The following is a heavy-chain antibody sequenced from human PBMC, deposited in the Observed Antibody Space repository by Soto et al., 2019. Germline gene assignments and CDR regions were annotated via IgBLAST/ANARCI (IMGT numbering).Heavy chain of an antibody. D-gene: IGHD6-13*01. CDR2: IYPDDSDT. CDR3: ARLKGDSNRGYYCGIDV. Sequence: PGGSLKISCKGSGYSFVDYWIGWVRQMPGKGLEWMGIIYPDDSDTRYIPSFQGQVTISADKSISTAYLHWSSLQASDTATYYCARLKGDSNRGYYCGIDVWGQGTTVTVS. V-gene: IGHV5-51*01. CDR1: GYSFVDYW. J-gene: IGHJ6*02.